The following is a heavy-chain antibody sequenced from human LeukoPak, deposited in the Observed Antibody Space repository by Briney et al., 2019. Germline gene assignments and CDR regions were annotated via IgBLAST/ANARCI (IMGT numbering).Heavy chain of an antibody. V-gene: IGHV3-30*02. Sequence: GGSLRLSCAASGFTFSNCGMHWVRQAPGKGLEWVAVIWYDGSNKCYADSVKGRFTISRDNSRNTLYLQMDSLRAEDTAVYYCAKDRGNYYYGMDVWGQGTTVTVSS. D-gene: IGHD1-26*01. CDR3: AKDRGNYYYGMDV. J-gene: IGHJ6*02. CDR2: IWYDGSNK. CDR1: GFTFSNCG.